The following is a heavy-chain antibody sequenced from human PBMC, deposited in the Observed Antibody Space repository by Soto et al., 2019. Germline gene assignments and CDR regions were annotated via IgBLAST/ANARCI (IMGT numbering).Heavy chain of an antibody. V-gene: IGHV3-48*03. CDR1: GFTFSSYE. CDR3: ARLYYDSSGYLDY. J-gene: IGHJ4*02. CDR2: ISSSGSTI. Sequence: GGSLRLSCAASGFTFSSYEMNWVRQAPGKGLEWVSYISSSGSTIYYADSVKGRFTISRDNAKNSLYLQMNSLRAEDRAVYYCARLYYDSSGYLDYWGQGTLVTVSS. D-gene: IGHD3-22*01.